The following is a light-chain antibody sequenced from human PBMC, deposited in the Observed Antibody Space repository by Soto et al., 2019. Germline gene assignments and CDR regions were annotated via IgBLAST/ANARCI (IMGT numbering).Light chain of an antibody. Sequence: AVLLTQSPSSFSASTGDRATITCRASRDIHNYLAWYQQVPGKAPKLLLYAASILQTGVPSRFSGSGSGTDFTLTMDGLQSEDFATYFCQHYYNYPWTFGQGTTVE. CDR3: QHYYNYPWT. V-gene: IGKV1-8*01. J-gene: IGKJ1*01. CDR1: RDIHNY. CDR2: AAS.